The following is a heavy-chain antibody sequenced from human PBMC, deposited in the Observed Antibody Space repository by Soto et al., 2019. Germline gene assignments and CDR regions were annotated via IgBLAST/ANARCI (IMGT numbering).Heavy chain of an antibody. J-gene: IGHJ5*02. D-gene: IGHD2-2*02. V-gene: IGHV1-18*04. CDR2: ISAYNGNT. Sequence: ASVKVSCKASGYTFTSYGISWVRQAPGQGLEWMGWISAYNGNTNYAQKLQGRVTMTTDTSTSTAYMELRSLRSDDTAVYYCARDRRCSRTSCYTFGNWFDPWGQGTLVTVSS. CDR3: ARDRRCSRTSCYTFGNWFDP. CDR1: GYTFTSYG.